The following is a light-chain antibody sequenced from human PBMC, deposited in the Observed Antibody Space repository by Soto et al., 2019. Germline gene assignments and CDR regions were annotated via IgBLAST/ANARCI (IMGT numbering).Light chain of an antibody. V-gene: IGKV3-20*01. CDR1: QSVSSSY. CDR3: QQYGSSPT. Sequence: EIVLTQSPGTLSLSPGERATLSCRASQSVSSSYFAWYQQKPGQAPRLLIYGASSRATGIPDRFSGSGSGTDFTLTISRLEPEDFAVDYFQQYGSSPTFGQGNKVEI. CDR2: GAS. J-gene: IGKJ1*01.